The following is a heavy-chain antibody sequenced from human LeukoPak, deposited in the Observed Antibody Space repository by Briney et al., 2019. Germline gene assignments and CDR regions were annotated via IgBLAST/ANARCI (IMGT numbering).Heavy chain of an antibody. D-gene: IGHD5-18*01. CDR2: VFYSGST. J-gene: IGHJ4*02. V-gene: IGHV4-39*01. CDR1: GGSISSTSYY. Sequence: SETLSLTCTVSGGSISSTSYYWGWIRQPPGKGLEWIGSVFYSGSTYYNPSLKSRVTISVDTSTNQFSPILSSVTAADTAVYYCARHIIDSYGSLYYFDYWGQGTLVTVSS. CDR3: ARHIIDSYGSLYYFDY.